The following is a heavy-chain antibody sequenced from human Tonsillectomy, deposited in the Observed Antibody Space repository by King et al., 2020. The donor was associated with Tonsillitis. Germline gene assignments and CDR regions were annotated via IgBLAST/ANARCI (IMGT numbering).Heavy chain of an antibody. CDR1: GGSISSYY. J-gene: IGHJ4*01. V-gene: IGHV4-59*01. CDR3: AKEGRAGLGGIDC. D-gene: IGHD3-10*01. Sequence: QLQLQESGPGLVKPSETLSLTCTVSGGSISSYYWSWIRQPPGKGLEWIGYVHYSGTTNYDPSLKTRVSISVDTFKNQVSLKLSSVSAADTAVYYCAKEGRAGLGGIDCWGQGTLVTVSS. CDR2: VHYSGTT.